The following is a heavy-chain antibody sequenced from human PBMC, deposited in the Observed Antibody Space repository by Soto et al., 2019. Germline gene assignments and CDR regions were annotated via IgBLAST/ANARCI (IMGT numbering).Heavy chain of an antibody. Sequence: SETLSLTCXVSGGSINNHYWSWIRQPPGQGLEWIGYIYYSGSTNYNPSLKSRVTMSVDTSKNQFSLKLSSLTAADTAIYYCARANWFFDYWGQGTLVTVSS. V-gene: IGHV4-59*11. J-gene: IGHJ4*02. CDR3: ARANWFFDY. CDR1: GGSINNHY. D-gene: IGHD7-27*01. CDR2: IYYSGST.